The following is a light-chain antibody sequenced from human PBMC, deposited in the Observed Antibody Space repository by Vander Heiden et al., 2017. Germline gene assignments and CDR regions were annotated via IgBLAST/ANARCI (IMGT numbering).Light chain of an antibody. CDR3: ETWDSSLSAVV. CDR1: RSDIGNNY. CDR2: ENN. J-gene: IGLJ2*01. Sequence: QSVLTQPPSVSAAPGQKVTISCSGSRSDIGNNYVSWYQQLPGTAPKLIIYENNRRPSGIPDRFSGSKSGTSATLVITGLQTGDEADYYCETWDSSLSAVVFGGGTKLTVL. V-gene: IGLV1-51*02.